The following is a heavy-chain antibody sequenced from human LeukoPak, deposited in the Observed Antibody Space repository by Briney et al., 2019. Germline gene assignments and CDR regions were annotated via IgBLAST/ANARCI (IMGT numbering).Heavy chain of an antibody. J-gene: IGHJ3*01. CDR1: GSTFSTYW. Sequence: GGSLRLSCAASGSTFSTYWMTWVRQAPGKGLEWVANINEDGSQTHYVDSVKGRFTISRDNAKRSLFLQMSSLSADDTALYYCAKDPYGRGFGALDLWGQGTTVTVSS. V-gene: IGHV3-7*04. CDR2: INEDGSQT. D-gene: IGHD3-10*01. CDR3: AKDPYGRGFGALDL.